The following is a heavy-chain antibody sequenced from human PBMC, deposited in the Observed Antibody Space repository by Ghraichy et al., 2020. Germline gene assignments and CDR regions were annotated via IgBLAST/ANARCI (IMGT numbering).Heavy chain of an antibody. D-gene: IGHD1-1*01. J-gene: IGHJ4*02. CDR2: ISSSSSYI. V-gene: IGHV3-21*01. CDR1: GFTFSSYS. CDR3: ARDPTGTTGVGYFNY. Sequence: GGSLRLSCAASGFTFSSYSMNWVHQAPGKGLEWVSSISSSSSYIYYADSVKGRFTISRDNAKNSLYLQMNSLRAEDTAVYYCARDPTGTTGVGYFNYWGQGTLVTVSS.